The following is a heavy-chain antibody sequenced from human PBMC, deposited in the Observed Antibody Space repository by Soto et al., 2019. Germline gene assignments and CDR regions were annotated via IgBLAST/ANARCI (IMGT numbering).Heavy chain of an antibody. J-gene: IGHJ4*02. D-gene: IGHD3-16*01. CDR3: ARVQRFGRYPDY. V-gene: IGHV4-34*01. CDR2: INHSGST. CDR1: GGSFSGYY. Sequence: QVQLQQWGAGLLKPSETLSLTCAVYGGSFSGYYWSWIRQPPGKGLEWIGEINHSGSTNYNPSLKIRVTISVDTSKNQFSLKLSSVTAADTSVYYCARVQRFGRYPDYWGQGTLVTVSS.